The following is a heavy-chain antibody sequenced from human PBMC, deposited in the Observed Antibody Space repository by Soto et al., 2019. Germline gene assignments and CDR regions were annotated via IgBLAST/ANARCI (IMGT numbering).Heavy chain of an antibody. D-gene: IGHD5-12*01. CDR1: GFTFSSYG. J-gene: IGHJ4*02. CDR2: ISYDGSNK. Sequence: GGSLRLSCAASGFTFSSYGMHWVRQAPGKGLEWVAVISYDGSNKYYADSVKGRFTISRDNSKNTLYLQMNSLRAEDTAVYYCAKGWLQLTEIINYFDYWGQGTLVTVSS. V-gene: IGHV3-30*18. CDR3: AKGWLQLTEIINYFDY.